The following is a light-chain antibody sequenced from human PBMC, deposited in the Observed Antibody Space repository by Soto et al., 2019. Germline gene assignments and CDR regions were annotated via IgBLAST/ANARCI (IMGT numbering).Light chain of an antibody. CDR3: SSYAGSLTWG. Sequence: QSALTQPASVSGSPEQSITISCTGPGSDVGSFDLVSWYQQHPGKAPKLIIFEGSKRPSGVSDRFSGSKSDNRASLTISGLQAEDEADYYCSSYAGSLTWGFGGGTKLTVL. J-gene: IGLJ3*02. CDR1: GSDVGSFDL. V-gene: IGLV2-23*01. CDR2: EGS.